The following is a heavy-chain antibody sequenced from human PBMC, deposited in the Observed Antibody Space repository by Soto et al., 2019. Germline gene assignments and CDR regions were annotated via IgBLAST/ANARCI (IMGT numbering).Heavy chain of an antibody. CDR1: GYTFTGYY. Sequence: ASVKVSCKASGYTFTGYYMHWVRRAPGQGPEWMGWINPTSGGTNYAQKFQGWVTMTRDTSISTAYMELSRLRSDDTAVYYCARDRGYSSSWYLDYWGQGTLVTVSS. V-gene: IGHV1-2*04. J-gene: IGHJ4*02. D-gene: IGHD6-13*01. CDR3: ARDRGYSSSWYLDY. CDR2: INPTSGGT.